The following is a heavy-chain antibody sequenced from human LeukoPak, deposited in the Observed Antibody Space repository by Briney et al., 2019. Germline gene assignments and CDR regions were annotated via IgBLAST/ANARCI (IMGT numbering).Heavy chain of an antibody. CDR1: GFTFSSND. Sequence: GGSLRLSCAASGFTFSSNDMNWVRQAPGKGLEWVAFIMYDGSDKYYADSVKGRFTISRDNSKNTLYLQMNSLRAEDTAVYYCAKDLLVRGIMSPTEIDYWGQGTLVTVSS. V-gene: IGHV3-30*02. CDR2: IMYDGSDK. J-gene: IGHJ4*02. CDR3: AKDLLVRGIMSPTEIDY. D-gene: IGHD3-10*01.